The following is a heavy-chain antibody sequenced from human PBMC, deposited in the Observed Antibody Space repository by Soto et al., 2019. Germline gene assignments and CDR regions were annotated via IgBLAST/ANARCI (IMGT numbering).Heavy chain of an antibody. CDR1: GGSLTGYY. D-gene: IGHD6-6*01. CDR3: ARGGSSLSFGRNNWFDP. CDR2: INHRGST. J-gene: IGHJ5*02. V-gene: IGHV4-34*01. Sequence: SETLSLTCAVYGGSLTGYYWCWLRQPPGKGLEWIGEINHRGSTSYNPSLRSRVTMSVDTSKNHFSLKLSSVTAADTAVYFCARGGSSLSFGRNNWFDPWGQGTLVTVSS.